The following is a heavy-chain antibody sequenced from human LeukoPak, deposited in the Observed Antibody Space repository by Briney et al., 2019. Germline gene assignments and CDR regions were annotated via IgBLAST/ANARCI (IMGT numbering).Heavy chain of an antibody. V-gene: IGHV1-2*06. D-gene: IGHD3-10*01. CDR3: ATDLPITMVRGVIYSGLDY. CDR2: INPNSGGT. J-gene: IGHJ4*02. Sequence: ASVKVSCKASGYTFTGYYMHWVRQAPGQGLEWMGRINPNSGGTNYAQKFQGRVTITADTSTDTAYMELSSLRSEDTAVYYCATDLPITMVRGVIYSGLDYWGQGTLVTVSS. CDR1: GYTFTGYY.